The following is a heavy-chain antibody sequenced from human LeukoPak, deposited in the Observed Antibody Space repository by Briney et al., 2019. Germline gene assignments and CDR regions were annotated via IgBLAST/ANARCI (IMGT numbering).Heavy chain of an antibody. D-gene: IGHD3-16*02. CDR3: ARIRMITFGGVIVRTYYFDY. CDR1: NYSISSGYY. CDR2: IYHRENT. Sequence: PSETLSLTCAVSNYSISSGYYLGWIRQPPGDGLEWIGSIYHRENTFYNPSLKSRITISVDTSKNQFSLKLSTVTAADTAVYYCARIRMITFGGVIVRTYYFDYWGQGTLVIVSS. J-gene: IGHJ4*02. V-gene: IGHV4-38-2*01.